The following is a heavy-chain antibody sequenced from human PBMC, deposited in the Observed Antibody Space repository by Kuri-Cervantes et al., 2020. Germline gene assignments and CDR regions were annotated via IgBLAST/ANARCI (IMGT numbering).Heavy chain of an antibody. J-gene: IGHJ4*02. CDR2: INPSGGGT. Sequence: ASVKVSCKTSGYTFTFYYIHWVRQAPGQGLEWMGWINPSGGGTNYAQKFQGRVTITRDTSISTTYMELSRLRSDDTAVYYCATNTQKHYFDYWGQGTLVTVSS. V-gene: IGHV1-2*02. CDR1: GYTFTFYY. CDR3: ATNTQKHYFDY.